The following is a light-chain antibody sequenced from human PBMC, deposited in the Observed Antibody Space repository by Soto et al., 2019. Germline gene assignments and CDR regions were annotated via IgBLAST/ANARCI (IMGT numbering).Light chain of an antibody. CDR3: SSHTSSSTSYV. CDR2: DVS. J-gene: IGLJ1*01. Sequence: QSALTQPASVSGSPGQSITISCTGTISDVGGYNYVSWYQQHPGKAPKLMIYDVSNRPSGVSNRFSGSKSANTASLTISGLQAEDEADYYYSSHTSSSTSYVFGTGTKLTVL. CDR1: ISDVGGYNY. V-gene: IGLV2-14*01.